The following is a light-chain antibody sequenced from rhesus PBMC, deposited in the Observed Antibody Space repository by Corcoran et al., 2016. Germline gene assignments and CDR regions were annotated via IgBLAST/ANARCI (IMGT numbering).Light chain of an antibody. V-gene: IGLV2-38*01. Sequence: QSALTQPPSVSKSLGQSVTISCTGTSSDIGGYNGVSWYQQHSGTAPRLLLYDVSKRPSGVSDRFSGSKSGNTASLTISGLQAEDEADYYGCSYRGGSTFIFGAGTRLTVL. CDR3: CSYRGGSTFI. CDR2: DVS. J-gene: IGLJ1*01. CDR1: SSDIGGYNG.